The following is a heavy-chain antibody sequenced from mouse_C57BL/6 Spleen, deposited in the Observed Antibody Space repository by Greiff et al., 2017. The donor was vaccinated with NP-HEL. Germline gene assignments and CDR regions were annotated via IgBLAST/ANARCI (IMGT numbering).Heavy chain of an antibody. Sequence: QVQLKQPGAELVMPGASVKLSCKASGYTFTSYWMHWVKQRPGQGLEWIGEIDPSDSYTNYNQKFKGKSTLTVDKSSSTAYMQLSSLTSEDSAVYYCARREIDGTDFDYWGQGTTLTVSS. D-gene: IGHD1-1*01. CDR3: ARREIDGTDFDY. J-gene: IGHJ2*01. CDR2: IDPSDSYT. V-gene: IGHV1-69*01. CDR1: GYTFTSYW.